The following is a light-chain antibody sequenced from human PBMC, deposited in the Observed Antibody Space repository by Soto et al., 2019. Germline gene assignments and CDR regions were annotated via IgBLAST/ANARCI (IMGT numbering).Light chain of an antibody. CDR2: TNN. J-gene: IGLJ2*01. CDR1: SSNIGSNT. CDR3: AAWDDSRNGVV. Sequence: QSVLTQPPSASGTPGQRVTLSCSGSSSNIGSNTVNWYQQLPGTAPKLLIYTNNQRPSGVPDRFSGSKSGTSASLAISGLQSEDEADYYCAAWDDSRNGVVFGGGTKRTVL. V-gene: IGLV1-44*01.